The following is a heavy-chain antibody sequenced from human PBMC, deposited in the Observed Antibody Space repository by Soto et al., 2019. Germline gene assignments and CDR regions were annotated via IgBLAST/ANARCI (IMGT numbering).Heavy chain of an antibody. D-gene: IGHD1-1*01. CDR1: GGSMSRYY. CDR3: ARDLTISSTDGPLDP. J-gene: IGHJ5*02. V-gene: IGHV4-59*01. CDR2: IHYTGST. Sequence: AETLSLTCTVSGGSMSRYYWTWIRQPPGKGLEWIGNIHYTGSTNYNPSLKSRVTILLGTSTSQFSLKVSSVTAADTAVYYCARDLTISSTDGPLDPWGHGTLVTVSS.